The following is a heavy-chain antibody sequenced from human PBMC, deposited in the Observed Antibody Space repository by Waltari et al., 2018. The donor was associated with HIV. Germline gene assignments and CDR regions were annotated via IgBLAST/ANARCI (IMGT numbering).Heavy chain of an antibody. CDR1: GGSISTSNYY. Sequence: QLQLQESGPGLVKPSETLSLTCPVSGGSISTSNYYWGWIRQPPGKGLEWIGIIYYSGSAYYNPSLKSRVTISVDTSKNQFSLKLSSVTAADTAVYYCARHSLVHSYGMDVWGQGTTVTVSS. D-gene: IGHD3-10*01. CDR3: ARHSLVHSYGMDV. V-gene: IGHV4-39*01. CDR2: IYYSGSA. J-gene: IGHJ6*02.